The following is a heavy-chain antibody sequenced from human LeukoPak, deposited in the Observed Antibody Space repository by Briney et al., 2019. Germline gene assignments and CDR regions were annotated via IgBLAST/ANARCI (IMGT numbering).Heavy chain of an antibody. CDR3: ARQRDGYINDAFDI. Sequence: GESLKISCKRPGSRFTTYWIGWVRQMPGKGLEWMGVIYLDDSDARYSPSFQGQVTMSDDKSTSTAYLQWSSLMASDTAIYYCARQRDGYINDAFDIWGQGTMVTVSS. CDR2: IYLDDSDA. J-gene: IGHJ3*02. CDR1: GSRFTTYW. D-gene: IGHD5-24*01. V-gene: IGHV5-51*01.